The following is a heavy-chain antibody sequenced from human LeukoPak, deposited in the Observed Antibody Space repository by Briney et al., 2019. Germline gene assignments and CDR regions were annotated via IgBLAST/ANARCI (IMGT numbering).Heavy chain of an antibody. D-gene: IGHD6-13*01. CDR1: GFTVSSYY. J-gene: IGHJ4*02. CDR2: IYNSGNT. Sequence: GGSLRLSCAASGFTVSSYYMSWVRQAPGKGLEWVSIIYNSGNTYYADSVKGRFTISRDNAKNSLYLQMNSLRAEDTAVYYCARDRRLGQQLAETDYWGQGTLVTVSS. V-gene: IGHV3-53*01. CDR3: ARDRRLGQQLAETDY.